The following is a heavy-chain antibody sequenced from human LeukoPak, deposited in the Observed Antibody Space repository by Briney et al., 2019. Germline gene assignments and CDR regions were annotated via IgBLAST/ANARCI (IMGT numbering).Heavy chain of an antibody. CDR1: GYTFTGYY. Sequence: ASVKVSCKASGYTFTGYYMHWVRQAPGQGLEWMGWINPNSGGTNYAQKFQGRVTMTRDTSISTAYMELSRLRSDGTAVYYCARVSDIVVVPAAIGAFDIWGQGTMVTVSS. J-gene: IGHJ3*02. V-gene: IGHV1-2*02. CDR2: INPNSGGT. CDR3: ARVSDIVVVPAAIGAFDI. D-gene: IGHD2-2*01.